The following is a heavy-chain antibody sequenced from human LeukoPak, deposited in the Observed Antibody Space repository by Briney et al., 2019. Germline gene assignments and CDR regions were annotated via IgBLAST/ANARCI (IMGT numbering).Heavy chain of an antibody. CDR2: IYYSGTT. D-gene: IGHD2-8*02. CDR3: ARLPTGFPNWFDP. V-gene: IGHV4-39*01. CDR1: GGSIISSSYN. J-gene: IGHJ5*02. Sequence: SETLSLTCTVSGGSIISSSYNWGWIRRPPGKGLEWIGTIYYSGTTYYNPPLQSRVTIPVDTSKNEFSLKVNSVTAADTAVYYCARLPTGFPNWFDPWGQGTRVTVSS.